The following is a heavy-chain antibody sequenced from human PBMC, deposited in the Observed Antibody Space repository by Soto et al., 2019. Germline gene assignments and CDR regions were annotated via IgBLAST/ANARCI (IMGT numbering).Heavy chain of an antibody. CDR3: ARSPVVVVAAYFDY. V-gene: IGHV4-30-2*01. J-gene: IGHJ4*02. CDR1: GGSISSGGYS. CDR2: IYHSGST. Sequence: SETLSLTCAVSGGSISSGGYSWSWIRQPPGKGLEWIGYIYHSGSTYYNPSLKSRVTISVDRSKNQFSLKLSSVTAADTAVYYCARSPVVVVAAYFDYWGQGTLVTVSS. D-gene: IGHD2-15*01.